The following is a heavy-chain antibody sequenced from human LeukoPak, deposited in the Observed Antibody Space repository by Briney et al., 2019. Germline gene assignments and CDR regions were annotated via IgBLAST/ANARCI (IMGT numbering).Heavy chain of an antibody. J-gene: IGHJ6*03. CDR3: ARENYYYYMDV. CDR2: ISSSGSTI. V-gene: IGHV3-11*01. CDR1: GFTFSDYY. Sequence: GGSLRLSCAASGFTFSDYYMSWIRQAPGKGLEWVSYISSSGSTIYYADSVKGRFTIPRDNAKNSLYLQMNSLRAEDTAVYYCARENYYYYMDVWGKGTTVTISS.